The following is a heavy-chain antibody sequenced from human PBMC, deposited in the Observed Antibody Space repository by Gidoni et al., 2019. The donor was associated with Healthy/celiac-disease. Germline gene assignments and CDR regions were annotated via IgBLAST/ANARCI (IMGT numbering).Heavy chain of an antibody. CDR3: ARVKAGYDFWSGPQEDYYYGMDV. CDR2: MNPNSGNT. J-gene: IGHJ6*02. V-gene: IGHV1-8*01. Sequence: QVQLLQSGAEVKNPGASVKVSCKASGYPSTIYDINLVRQATGKGLEWMGWMNPNSGNTGYAQKFQGRVTMTRNTSISTAYMELSSLRSEDTAVYYCARVKAGYDFWSGPQEDYYYGMDVWGQGTTVTVSS. CDR1: GYPSTIYD. D-gene: IGHD3-3*01.